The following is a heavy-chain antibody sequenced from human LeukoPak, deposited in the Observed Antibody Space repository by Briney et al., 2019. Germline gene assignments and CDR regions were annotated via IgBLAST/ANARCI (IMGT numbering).Heavy chain of an antibody. D-gene: IGHD3-22*01. CDR3: ARGLYDSGDYHYGIRQSYFDN. V-gene: IGHV4-34*01. Sequence: ASETLSLTCAVSGASFSVDYWSWIRQPPGKGLEWVAEINHSGRSNYNPSLKSRVTISVDTSKKQFSLNLTSVTPADTARYYCARGLYDSGDYHYGIRQSYFDNWGQGTLVTVSS. J-gene: IGHJ4*02. CDR1: GASFSVDY. CDR2: INHSGRS.